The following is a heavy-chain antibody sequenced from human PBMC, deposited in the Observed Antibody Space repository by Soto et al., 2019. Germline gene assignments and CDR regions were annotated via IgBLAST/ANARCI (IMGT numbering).Heavy chain of an antibody. Sequence: TLSLTCSVSGGSISSGYYYWSWIRQPPGKGLEWIGNIYYSGNTYYNPSLKSRLIISTNTVLLQMKSLKAEDSGMYFCAKENYYDTTGPDQGVFHVWGRGTMVTVS. V-gene: IGHV4-30-4*01. CDR2: IYYSGNT. CDR3: YYDTTGPDQGVFHV. CDR1: GGSISSGYYY. D-gene: IGHD3-22*01. J-gene: IGHJ3*01.